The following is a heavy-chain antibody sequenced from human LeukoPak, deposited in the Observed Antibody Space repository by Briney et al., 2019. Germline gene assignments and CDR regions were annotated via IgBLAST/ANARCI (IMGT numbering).Heavy chain of an antibody. CDR3: ARVLGTYITTPFDY. Sequence: GGSLRLSCAASGFTFSSHSMNGVRQAPGKGLEWVSSTSSSNYYIYYADSVKGRFTISRDNAKNSLYLQMDSLRAEDTAVYYCARVLGTYITTPFDYWGQGTLVTVSS. CDR1: GFTFSSHS. J-gene: IGHJ4*02. CDR2: TSSSNYYI. D-gene: IGHD1-14*01. V-gene: IGHV3-21*01.